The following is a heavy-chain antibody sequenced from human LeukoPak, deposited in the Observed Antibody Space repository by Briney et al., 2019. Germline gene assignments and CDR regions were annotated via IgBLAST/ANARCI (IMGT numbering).Heavy chain of an antibody. CDR2: INPNSGGT. CDR1: GYTFTSYD. D-gene: IGHD6-13*01. J-gene: IGHJ5*02. V-gene: IGHV1-2*02. CDR3: ARLAAAAGNNWFDP. Sequence: ASVKVSCKASGYTFTSYDINWVRQAPGQGLEWMGWINPNSGGTNYAQKFQGRVTMTRDTSISTAYMELSRLRSDDTAVYYCARLAAAAGNNWFDPWGQGTLVTVSS.